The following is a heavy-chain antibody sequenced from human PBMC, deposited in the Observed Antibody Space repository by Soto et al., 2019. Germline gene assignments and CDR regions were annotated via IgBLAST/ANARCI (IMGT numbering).Heavy chain of an antibody. J-gene: IGHJ6*02. V-gene: IGHV4-39*01. Sequence: SETLSLTCTVSGGSISSSSYYWGWIRQPPGKGLEWIGSIYYSGSTYYNPSLKSRVTISVDTSKNQFSLKLSSVTAADTAVYYCARALTDYDFWSGAPSAPRYYYGMDVWGQGTTVTVSS. CDR3: ARALTDYDFWSGAPSAPRYYYGMDV. CDR1: GGSISSSSYY. D-gene: IGHD3-3*01. CDR2: IYYSGST.